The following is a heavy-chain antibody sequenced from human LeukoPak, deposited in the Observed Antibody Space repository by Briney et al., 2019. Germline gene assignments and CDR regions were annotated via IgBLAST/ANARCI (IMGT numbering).Heavy chain of an antibody. CDR2: MNPNSGNT. CDR1: GYTFTSYD. D-gene: IGHD6-13*01. J-gene: IGHJ6*02. Sequence: ASVKVSCKASGYTFTSYDINWVRQATGQGLEWMGWMNPNSGNTGYAQKFQGRVTMTRNTSISTAYMELSSLRSEDTAVYYCARGAAAGLYYYYYYGMDVWGQGITVTVSS. V-gene: IGHV1-8*01. CDR3: ARGAAAGLYYYYYYGMDV.